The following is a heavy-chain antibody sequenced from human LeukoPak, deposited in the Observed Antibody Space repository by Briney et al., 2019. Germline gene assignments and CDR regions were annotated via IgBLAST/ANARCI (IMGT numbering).Heavy chain of an antibody. Sequence: GGSLRLSCAASGFTFSSYAMSWVRQAPGKGLEWVRFTISRDNSKNTLYLQMNSLRAEDTAVYYCARQQVIAAAGTETHFDYWGQGTLVTVSS. CDR1: GFTFSSYA. CDR3: ARQQVIAAAGTETHFDY. D-gene: IGHD6-13*01. V-gene: IGHV3-66*04. J-gene: IGHJ4*02.